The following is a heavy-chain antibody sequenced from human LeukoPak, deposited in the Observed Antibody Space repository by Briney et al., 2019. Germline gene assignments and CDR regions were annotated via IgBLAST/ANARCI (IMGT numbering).Heavy chain of an antibody. V-gene: IGHV1-2*02. J-gene: IGHJ4*02. CDR2: INPNSGGT. CDR3: ARVGILYYGSGSYYNG. CDR1: GYTFTGYF. Sequence: ASVKVSCKASGYTFTGYFMHRVRQAPGQGRECMRWINPNSGGTNYAQKFQGRVTMTRDTSISTAYMELSRLRSDDTAVYYCARVGILYYGSGSYYNGWGQGTLVTVSS. D-gene: IGHD3-10*01.